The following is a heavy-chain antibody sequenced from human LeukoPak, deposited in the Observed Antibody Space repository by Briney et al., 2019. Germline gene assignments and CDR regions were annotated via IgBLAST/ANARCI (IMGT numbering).Heavy chain of an antibody. CDR1: GFTFSSYA. Sequence: PGGSLRLSCAASGFTFSSYAMSWVRQAPGKGLEWVSAISGSGGSTYYADSVKGRFTISRDNAKNSLYLQMNSLRAEDTAVYYCAGELNWNLDYWGQGTLVTVSS. D-gene: IGHD1-1*01. J-gene: IGHJ4*02. V-gene: IGHV3-23*01. CDR3: AGELNWNLDY. CDR2: ISGSGGST.